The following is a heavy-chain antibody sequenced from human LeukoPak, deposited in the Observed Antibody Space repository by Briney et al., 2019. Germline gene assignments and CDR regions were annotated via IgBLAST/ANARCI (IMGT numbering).Heavy chain of an antibody. J-gene: IGHJ5*02. CDR3: ARGGFYSNYGMDWFDP. CDR2: INHSGST. D-gene: IGHD4-11*01. V-gene: IGHV4-34*01. Sequence: SETLSLTCAVYGGSFSGYCWSWIRQPPGKGLEWIGEINHSGSTNYNPSLESRVTISVDTSKNQFSLKLSSVTAADTAVYYCARGGFYSNYGMDWFDPWGQGTLGTVSS. CDR1: GGSFSGYC.